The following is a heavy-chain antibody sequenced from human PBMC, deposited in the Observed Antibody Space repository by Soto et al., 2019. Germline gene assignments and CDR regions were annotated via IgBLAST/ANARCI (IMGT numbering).Heavy chain of an antibody. CDR2: ISYDGSNK. CDR3: AESMEGCSLDY. V-gene: IGHV3-30*18. D-gene: IGHD3-3*01. Sequence: QVQLVESGGGVVQPGRSLRLSCAASGFTFSSYGMHWVRQAPGKGLEWVAVISYDGSNKYYADSVKGRFTISSDNSKETVYLRMNSLRAEDRAVYYGAESMEGCSLDYWGQGALVTVSS. CDR1: GFTFSSYG. J-gene: IGHJ4*02.